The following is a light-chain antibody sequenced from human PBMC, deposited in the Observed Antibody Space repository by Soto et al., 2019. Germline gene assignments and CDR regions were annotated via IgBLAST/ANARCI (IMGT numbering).Light chain of an antibody. CDR1: QDISNY. J-gene: IGKJ4*01. Sequence: DIQMTQPPSSLSASVGDRVTITCQASQDISNYLNWYQQKPGKAPKLLIYDASNLETGVPSRFSGSGSGTDFTFTISSLQPEDIATYYCQQYDNPNLTVTFGGGTKVEIK. CDR3: QQYDNPNLTVT. CDR2: DAS. V-gene: IGKV1-33*01.